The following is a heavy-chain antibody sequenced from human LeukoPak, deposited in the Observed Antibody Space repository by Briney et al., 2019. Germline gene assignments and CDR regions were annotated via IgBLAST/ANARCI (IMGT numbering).Heavy chain of an antibody. CDR2: IYSGGST. Sequence: GRSLRLSCAASGFTFSSYGMHWVRQAPGKGLEWVSVIYSGGSTYYADSAKGRFTISRDNSKNTLYLQMNSLRAEDTAVYYCARDLGNYDVFGWFDPWGQGTLVTVSS. CDR1: GFTFSSYG. D-gene: IGHD3-9*01. V-gene: IGHV3-66*01. CDR3: ARDLGNYDVFGWFDP. J-gene: IGHJ5*02.